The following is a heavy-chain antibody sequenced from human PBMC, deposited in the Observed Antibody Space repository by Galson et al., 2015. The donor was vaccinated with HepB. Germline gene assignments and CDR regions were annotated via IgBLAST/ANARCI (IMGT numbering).Heavy chain of an antibody. CDR2: IIPIFGTA. CDR1: GGTFSSYA. D-gene: IGHD2-2*01. J-gene: IGHJ6*02. CDR3: ARGDPDIVVVPAAIAYYYGMDV. Sequence: SVKVSCKASGGTFSSYAISWVRQAPGQGLEWMGGIIPIFGTANYAQKFQGRVTITADESTSTAYMELSSLRSEDTAVYYCARGDPDIVVVPAAIAYYYGMDVWGQGTTVTVSS. V-gene: IGHV1-69*13.